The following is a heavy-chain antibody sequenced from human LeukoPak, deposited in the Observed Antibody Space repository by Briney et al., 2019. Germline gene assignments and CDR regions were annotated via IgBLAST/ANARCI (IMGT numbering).Heavy chain of an antibody. CDR1: GGSISSSY. CDR3: ARHNPQAPYGDYGS. J-gene: IGHJ4*02. Sequence: SETLSLTCTVSGGSISSSYWSWIRQPPGKGLEWVGYIHTSGDSNYNPSLKSRVTISVDTSKNQLSLKLSSVTAAGTAVYYCARHNPQAPYGDYGSWGQGILVTVSS. D-gene: IGHD4-17*01. CDR2: IHTSGDS. V-gene: IGHV4-4*09.